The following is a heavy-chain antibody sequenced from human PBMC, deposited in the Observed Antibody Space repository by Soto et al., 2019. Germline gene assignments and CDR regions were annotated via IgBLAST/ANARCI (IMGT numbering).Heavy chain of an antibody. CDR2: INHSGST. CDR1: GGSFSGYY. D-gene: IGHD6-6*01. CDR3: ARGAGQKLGRLVRGLSYWFDP. J-gene: IGHJ5*02. Sequence: SETLSLTCAVYGGSFSGYYWSWIRQPPWKGLEWIGEINHSGSTNYNPSLKSRVTISVDTSKNQFSLKLSSVTAADTAVYYCARGAGQKLGRLVRGLSYWFDPWGQGTLVTVSS. V-gene: IGHV4-34*01.